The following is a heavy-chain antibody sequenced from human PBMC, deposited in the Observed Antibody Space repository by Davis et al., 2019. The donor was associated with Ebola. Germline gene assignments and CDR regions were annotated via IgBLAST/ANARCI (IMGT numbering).Heavy chain of an antibody. Sequence: GGSLRLSCAAPGFSFRSYGMYWVRQAPGKGLEWVALIWFDGGNKYYGDSVKGRFTISRDNSKNTLYLQMNSLRAEDTAVYYCARDAGGDYGSAWGQGTTVTVS. CDR2: IWFDGGNK. V-gene: IGHV3-33*07. J-gene: IGHJ6*02. CDR3: ARDAGGDYGSA. CDR1: GFSFRSYG. D-gene: IGHD4-17*01.